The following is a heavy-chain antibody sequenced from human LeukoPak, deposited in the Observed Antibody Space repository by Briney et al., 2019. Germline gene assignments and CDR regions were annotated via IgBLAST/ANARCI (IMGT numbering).Heavy chain of an antibody. CDR3: ARVTGYMTEDYFDY. CDR1: GDSISSYY. Sequence: SETLSLTCTVSGDSISSYYWSWIRQPPGKGLEWIGYIYYSGSTNYNPSLKSRVTISVDTSKNQFSLRLSSVTAADTAVYYCARVTGYMTEDYFDYWGQGTLITVSS. J-gene: IGHJ4*02. CDR2: IYYSGST. D-gene: IGHD6-13*01. V-gene: IGHV4-59*01.